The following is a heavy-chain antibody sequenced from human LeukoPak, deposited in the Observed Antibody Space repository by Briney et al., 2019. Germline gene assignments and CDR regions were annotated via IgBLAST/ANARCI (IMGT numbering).Heavy chain of an antibody. Sequence: GGSLRLSCAASGCTFSSSAMSWVRQAPGKGLEWVSAISNNGGYTYYADSVQGRFTISRDNSKSTLCLQMNSLRAEDTAVYYCASPLYDSSGYYPTYNYYYYGMDVWGQGTTVTVSS. J-gene: IGHJ6*02. CDR2: ISNNGGYT. CDR3: ASPLYDSSGYYPTYNYYYYGMDV. D-gene: IGHD3-22*01. V-gene: IGHV3-23*01. CDR1: GCTFSSSA.